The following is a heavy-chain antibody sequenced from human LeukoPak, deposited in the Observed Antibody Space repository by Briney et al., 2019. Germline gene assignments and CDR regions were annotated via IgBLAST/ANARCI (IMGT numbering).Heavy chain of an antibody. V-gene: IGHV1-2*02. CDR2: INPNSGGT. J-gene: IGHJ4*02. D-gene: IGHD3-9*01. Sequence: ASVKVSCKASGHTFTGYYMHWVRQAPGQGLEWMGWINPNSGGTNYAQKFQGRVTITADESTSTAYMELRSLRSDDTAVYYCASGDYYDILTGYYSHKHYFDYWGQGTLVTVSS. CDR3: ASGDYYDILTGYYSHKHYFDY. CDR1: GHTFTGYY.